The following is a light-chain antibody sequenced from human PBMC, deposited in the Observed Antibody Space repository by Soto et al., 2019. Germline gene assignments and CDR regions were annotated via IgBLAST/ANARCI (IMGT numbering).Light chain of an antibody. Sequence: EFVLTQSPGTLSLSPGERATLSCRASQNVRNNYLAWYQQKPGQAPRLLIHGASSRATGIPDRFSGSESGTEFTLTISSLQSEDFAVYYCQQFNNRPPTFGQGTKVDIK. CDR3: QQFNNRPPT. CDR2: GAS. J-gene: IGKJ1*01. V-gene: IGKV3-20*01. CDR1: QNVRNNY.